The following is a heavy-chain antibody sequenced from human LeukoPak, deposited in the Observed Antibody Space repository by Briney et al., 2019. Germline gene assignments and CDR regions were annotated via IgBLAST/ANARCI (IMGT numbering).Heavy chain of an antibody. CDR3: AKDADDYYDSSGLFDY. CDR1: GFXFSSYG. Sequence: GGSLRLSCAASGFXFSSYGIHWVRQAPGKGLEWVAVISYDGSNKYYADSVKGRFTISRDNSKNTLYLQMNSLRAEDTAVYYCAKDADDYYDSSGLFDYWGQGTLVTVSS. CDR2: ISYDGSNK. V-gene: IGHV3-30*18. D-gene: IGHD3-22*01. J-gene: IGHJ4*02.